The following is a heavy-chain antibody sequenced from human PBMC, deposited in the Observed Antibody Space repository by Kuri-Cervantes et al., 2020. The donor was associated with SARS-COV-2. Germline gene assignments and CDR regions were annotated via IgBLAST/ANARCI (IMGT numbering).Heavy chain of an antibody. J-gene: IGHJ3*02. V-gene: IGHV3-23*01. CDR2: ISGSGCST. Sequence: GESLKISCAASGFTFSSYAMSWVRQAPGKGLEWVSAISGSGCSTYYADSVKGRFTISRDNSKNTLYLQMNSLRAEDTAVYYCARHSSVNANAFDIWGQGTMVTVSS. CDR3: ARHSSVNANAFDI. D-gene: IGHD2-15*01. CDR1: GFTFSSYA.